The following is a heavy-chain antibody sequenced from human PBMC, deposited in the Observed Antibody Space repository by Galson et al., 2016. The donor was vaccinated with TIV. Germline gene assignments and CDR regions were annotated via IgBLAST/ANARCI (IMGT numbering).Heavy chain of an antibody. V-gene: IGHV2-70*01. D-gene: IGHD3-3*01. CDR2: IDWDGDK. CDR1: GFSLTTREMC. J-gene: IGHJ5*02. Sequence: ALVKPTQTLTLTCTFSGFSLTTREMCVSWIRQSPGKALEWLSLIDWDGDKYYNTFLKTRLKISRDTSKNQVVLTMTDMDPSDTATYFCARGSGNFWSGSTYNYFEPWGQGILVTVSS. CDR3: ARGSGNFWSGSTYNYFEP.